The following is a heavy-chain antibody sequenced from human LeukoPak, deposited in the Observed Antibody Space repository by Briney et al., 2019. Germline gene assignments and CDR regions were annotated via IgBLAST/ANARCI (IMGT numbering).Heavy chain of an antibody. CDR1: GGSISSYY. J-gene: IGHJ4*02. CDR3: ASSVTPHEVSY. D-gene: IGHD4-4*01. V-gene: IGHV4-59*01. Sequence: SETLSLTCTVSGGSISSYYWSWIRQPPGKGLEWIGYIYYSGSTNYNPPLKSRVTISVDTSKNQFSLKLSSVTAADTAVYYCASSVTPHEVSYWGQGTLVTVSS. CDR2: IYYSGST.